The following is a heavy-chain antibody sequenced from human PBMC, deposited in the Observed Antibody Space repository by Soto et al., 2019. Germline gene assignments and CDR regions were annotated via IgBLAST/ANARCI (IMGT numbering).Heavy chain of an antibody. J-gene: IGHJ4*02. CDR1: GYTFTSYA. CDR2: INAGNGNT. Sequence: QVQLVQSGAEVKKPGASVKVSCKASGYTFTSYAMHWVRQAPGQRLEWMGWINAGNGNTKYSQKFQGRVTSTRDTSASTAYMELSSLRSEDTAVYYCARTSPYGDYAAARDYWGQGTLVTVSS. CDR3: ARTSPYGDYAAARDY. V-gene: IGHV1-3*01. D-gene: IGHD4-17*01.